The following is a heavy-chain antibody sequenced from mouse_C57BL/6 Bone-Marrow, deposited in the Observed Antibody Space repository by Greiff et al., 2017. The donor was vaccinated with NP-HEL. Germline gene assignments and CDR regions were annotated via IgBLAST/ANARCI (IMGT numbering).Heavy chain of an antibody. CDR3: SYDSAVYYCACRYDGPFAY. Sequence: VHLVESGPELARPWASVKISCQAFYTFSRRVHFAIRDTNYWMQWVKKRPGQGLEWIGAIYPGNGDTSYNQKFKGKATLTADKSTITAYMQLSILTSYDSAVYYCACRYDGPFAYWGQGTLVTVSA. V-gene: IGHV1-87*01. CDR1: YTFSRRVH. CDR2: GQGLEWIG. D-gene: IGHD2-3*01. J-gene: IGHJ3*01.